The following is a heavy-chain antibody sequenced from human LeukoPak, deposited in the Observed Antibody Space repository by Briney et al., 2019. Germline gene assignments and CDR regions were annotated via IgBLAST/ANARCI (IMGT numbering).Heavy chain of an antibody. V-gene: IGHV1-69*13. CDR3: ARGIGELPPYYFDY. J-gene: IGHJ4*02. D-gene: IGHD3-10*01. CDR2: IIPIFGTA. CDR1: GGTFSSYA. Sequence: SVTVSCKASGGTFSSYAISWVRQAPGQGLEWMGGIIPIFGTANYAQKFQGRVTITADESTSTAYMELSSLRSEDTAVYYCARGIGELPPYYFDYWGQGTLVTVSS.